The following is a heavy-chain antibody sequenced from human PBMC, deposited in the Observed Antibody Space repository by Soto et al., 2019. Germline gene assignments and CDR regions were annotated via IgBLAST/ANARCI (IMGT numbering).Heavy chain of an antibody. J-gene: IGHJ5*02. V-gene: IGHV3-23*01. CDR2: ISGSGGSK. CDR3: AKDGGRLNAYNWFDP. CDR1: GFTFSSYA. Sequence: EVQLLESGGGLVQPGGSLRLSCAASGFTFSSYAMSWVRQAPGKGLEWVSAISGSGGSKYYADSVKGRFTISRDHSKETLYLQMNSLRAEDTAVYYCAKDGGRLNAYNWFDPWGQGTLVTFSS. D-gene: IGHD3-16*01.